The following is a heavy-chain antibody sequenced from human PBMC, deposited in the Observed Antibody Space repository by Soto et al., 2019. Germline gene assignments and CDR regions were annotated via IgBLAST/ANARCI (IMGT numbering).Heavy chain of an antibody. J-gene: IGHJ4*02. CDR2: ICCIGGST. Sequence: GGSLRLSCAASGFTFSSYAMHWVRQAPGKVLEWVATICCIGGSTYYADSVKCRFTFSRDNSKNTLYLQMNSLRAEDTAVYYCAKDRLRFDYWGQGTLVTVSS. V-gene: IGHV3-23*01. CDR3: AKDRLRFDY. D-gene: IGHD6-6*01. CDR1: GFTFSSYA.